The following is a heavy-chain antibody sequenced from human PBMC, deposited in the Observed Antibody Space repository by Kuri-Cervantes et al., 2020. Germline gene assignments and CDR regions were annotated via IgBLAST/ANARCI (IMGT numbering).Heavy chain of an antibody. CDR2: ISSSSSTI. V-gene: IGHV3-48*01. D-gene: IGHD1-1*01. CDR3: ARADTTGDDPFDI. CDR1: GFTFSSYS. J-gene: IGHJ3*02. Sequence: GESPKTPLAASGFTFSSYSMNWVRQAPGKGLEWVSYISSSSSTIYYADSVKGRFTISRDNAKNSLYLQMNSLRAEDTAVYYCARADTTGDDPFDIWGQGTMVTVSS.